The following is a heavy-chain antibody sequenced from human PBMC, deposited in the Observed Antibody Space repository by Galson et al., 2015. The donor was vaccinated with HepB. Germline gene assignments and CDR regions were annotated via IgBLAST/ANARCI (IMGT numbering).Heavy chain of an antibody. V-gene: IGHV1-18*01. CDR2: ISAYNGNT. CDR3: ARLYSSSWYEGGWFDP. D-gene: IGHD6-13*01. Sequence: SVKVSCKASGFTFTSSAMQWVRQAPGQGLEWMGWISAYNGNTNYAQKLQGRVTMTTDTSTSTAYMELRSLRSDDTAVYYCARLYSSSWYEGGWFDPWGQGTLVTVSS. J-gene: IGHJ5*02. CDR1: GFTFTSSA.